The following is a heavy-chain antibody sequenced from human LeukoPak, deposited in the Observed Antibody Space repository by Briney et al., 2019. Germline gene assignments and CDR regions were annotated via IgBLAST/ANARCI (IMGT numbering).Heavy chain of an antibody. CDR3: ARVNLVRGSYYFDY. CDR1: GFTFSSYS. J-gene: IGHJ4*02. V-gene: IGHV3-21*01. D-gene: IGHD3-10*01. CDR2: ISSSSSYI. Sequence: GGSLRLSCAASGFTFSSYSMNWVRQAPGKGLEWVSSISSSSSYIYYADSVKGRFTISRDNAKNSLYLQMNSLRAEDTAVYYCARVNLVRGSYYFDYWGQGTLVTDSS.